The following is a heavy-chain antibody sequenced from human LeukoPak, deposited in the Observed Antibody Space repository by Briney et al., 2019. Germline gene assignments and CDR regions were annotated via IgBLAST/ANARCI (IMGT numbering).Heavy chain of an antibody. V-gene: IGHV4-4*07. J-gene: IGHJ4*02. Sequence: PSETLSLTCTVSGGSISSYYWSWIRQPAGKGLEWIGRIYTSGSTNYNPSLKSRVTMSVDTSKNQFSLKLSSVTAADTAVYYCAREGHYDFWSGYSLDYWGQGTLVTVSS. CDR1: GGSISSYY. D-gene: IGHD3-3*01. CDR2: IYTSGST. CDR3: AREGHYDFWSGYSLDY.